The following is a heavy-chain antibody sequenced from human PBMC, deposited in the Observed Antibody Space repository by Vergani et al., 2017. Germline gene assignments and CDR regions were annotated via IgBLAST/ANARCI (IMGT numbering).Heavy chain of an antibody. D-gene: IGHD3-3*01. V-gene: IGHV3-53*04. CDR1: GFTVSSNY. CDR3: ARGEWLDY. CDR2: IYSGGST. J-gene: IGHJ4*02. Sequence: EVQLLESGGGLVQPGGSLRLSCAASGFTVSSNYMSWVRQAPGKGLEWVSVIYSGGSTYYADSVKGRFTISSHNSKNTLYLQMNSLRAEDTAVYYCARGEWLDYWGQGTLVTVSS.